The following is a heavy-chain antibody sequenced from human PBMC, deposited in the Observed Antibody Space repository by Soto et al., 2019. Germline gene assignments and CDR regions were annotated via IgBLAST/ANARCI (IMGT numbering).Heavy chain of an antibody. Sequence: QVQLQESGPGLVKPSETLSLTCNVSGGSISNFYWAWIRKTAGNGLEWMGRVYATGTTDYNPSLRSRVAMSVDISKKTFSLRLRSVTGADSGVYYCVRDGSKSLRDWFDPWGQGILVTVSS. V-gene: IGHV4-4*07. CDR2: VYATGTT. CDR1: GGSISNFY. J-gene: IGHJ5*02. CDR3: VRDGSKSLRDWFDP.